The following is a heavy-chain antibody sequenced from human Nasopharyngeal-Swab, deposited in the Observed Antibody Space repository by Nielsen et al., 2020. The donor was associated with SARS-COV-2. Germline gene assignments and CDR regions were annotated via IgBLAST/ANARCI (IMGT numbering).Heavy chain of an antibody. D-gene: IGHD5-18*01. V-gene: IGHV3-74*01. CDR3: ASPRHSYGTYYYYGMDV. J-gene: IGHJ6*02. CDR1: GFTFSNYW. Sequence: GGCLRLSCAASGFTFSNYWMHWVRQAPGKGLVWVSRINSDGSSTSYADSVKGRFTISRDNAKNTLFLQMNSLRGEDTAVYYCASPRHSYGTYYYYGMDVWGQGTTVTVSS. CDR2: INSDGSST.